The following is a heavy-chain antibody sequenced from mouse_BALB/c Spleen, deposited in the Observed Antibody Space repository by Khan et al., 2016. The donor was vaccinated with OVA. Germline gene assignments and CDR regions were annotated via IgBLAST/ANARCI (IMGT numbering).Heavy chain of an antibody. CDR3: ATIYYGKGYYAMDY. D-gene: IGHD2-1*01. CDR2: IWAGGGT. V-gene: IGHV2-9*02. J-gene: IGHJ4*01. Sequence: QVQLKESGPGLVAPSQTLSITCTVSGFSLTSYCLNWVRQPPGKGLEWLGVIWAGGGTNYNSALMSRLSIIKDKSKSQVFLKMNSLQTDDTAMYYCATIYYGKGYYAMDYWGQGTSVTVSS. CDR1: GFSLTSYC.